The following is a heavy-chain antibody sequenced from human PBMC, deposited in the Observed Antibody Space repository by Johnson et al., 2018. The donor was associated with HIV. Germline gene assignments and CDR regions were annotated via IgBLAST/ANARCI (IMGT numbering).Heavy chain of an antibody. V-gene: IGHV3-20*04. J-gene: IGHJ3*02. CDR2: INWNGDST. CDR1: GFTFSSYA. Sequence: QLVESGGGVVQPGRSLRLSCAASGFTFSSYAMHWVRQAPGKGLEWVSGINWNGDSTGYADSVKGRFTISRDNAKNSLYLQMNSLIAEDTALYYCAREAGSSFSFDIWGQGTMVTVSS. D-gene: IGHD6-13*01. CDR3: AREAGSSFSFDI.